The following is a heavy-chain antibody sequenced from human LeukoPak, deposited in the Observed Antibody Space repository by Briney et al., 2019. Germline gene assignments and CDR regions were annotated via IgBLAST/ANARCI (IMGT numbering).Heavy chain of an antibody. CDR3: ACRDLTSTWSYP. Sequence: ESLKISCKGIGYSFTSYWIGWVRQMPGKGLEWMGVIFPGDSRTRYNPSFQGQVTISVDKSISTAYLQWVSLKASDTAMYYCACRDLTSTWSYPWGQGTLVTVSS. V-gene: IGHV5-51*01. J-gene: IGHJ5*02. CDR2: IFPGDSRT. D-gene: IGHD2-2*01. CDR1: GYSFTSYW.